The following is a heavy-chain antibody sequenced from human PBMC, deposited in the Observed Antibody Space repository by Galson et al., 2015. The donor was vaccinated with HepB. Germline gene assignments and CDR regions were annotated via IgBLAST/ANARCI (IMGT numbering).Heavy chain of an antibody. V-gene: IGHV1-69*13. J-gene: IGHJ4*02. CDR2: IIPIFGTA. D-gene: IGHD6-13*01. CDR3: ASIAAAGTRVGY. Sequence: SVKVSCKASGGTFSSYAISWVRQAPGQGLEWMGGIIPIFGTANYAQKFQGRVTITADESTSTAYMELSSLRSEDTAVYYCASIAAAGTRVGYWGQGTLVTVSS. CDR1: GGTFSSYA.